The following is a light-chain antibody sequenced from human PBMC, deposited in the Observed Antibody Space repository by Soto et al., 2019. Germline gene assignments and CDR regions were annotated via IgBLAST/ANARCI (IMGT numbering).Light chain of an antibody. J-gene: IGKJ1*01. Sequence: DIQMTQSPSTLSASVGDSVTITCRASQSVGHWLAWYQQRPGKAPKLLIDKASSLKSGVPSRFSGSGSGTEFTLTISSLQPDDFATYYCQEYNSYSTFGQGTKVDI. CDR2: KAS. CDR3: QEYNSYST. CDR1: QSVGHW. V-gene: IGKV1-5*03.